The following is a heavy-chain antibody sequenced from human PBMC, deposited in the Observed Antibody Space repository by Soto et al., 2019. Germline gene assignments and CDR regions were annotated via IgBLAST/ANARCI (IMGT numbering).Heavy chain of an antibody. CDR1: GGSISSINYY. CDR3: ARLYCSGGSCYFDY. Sequence: SETLSLTCTVSGGSISSINYYWGWIRQPPGKGLEWIGNICYSGSTYYNPSLKSRVTISVDTSKNQFSLKLSSVTAADTAVYSCARLYCSGGSCYFDYWGQGTLVTVSS. CDR2: ICYSGST. J-gene: IGHJ4*02. D-gene: IGHD2-15*01. V-gene: IGHV4-39*01.